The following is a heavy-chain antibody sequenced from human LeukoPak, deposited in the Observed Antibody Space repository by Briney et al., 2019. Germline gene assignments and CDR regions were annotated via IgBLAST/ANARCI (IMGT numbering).Heavy chain of an antibody. J-gene: IGHJ4*02. CDR1: GASFNSDDQY. CDR3: SRGLDSRKLGY. V-gene: IGHV4-31*03. D-gene: IGHD3-22*01. CDR2: IHPSGML. Sequence: SQTLSLTCTVPGASFNSDDQYWNWIRHSPRKGLEWVGSIHPSGMLYNNPSLESRVTMSRDTSKSQFSLNLNSVTAADTAVYFCSRGLDSRKLGYWGQGILVTVSS.